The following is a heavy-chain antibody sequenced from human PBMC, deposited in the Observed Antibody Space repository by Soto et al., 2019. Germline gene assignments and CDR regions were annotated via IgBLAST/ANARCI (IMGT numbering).Heavy chain of an antibody. CDR1: GFTFSSYW. CDR3: ARGQWELTQDYYYGMDV. J-gene: IGHJ6*02. CDR2: LKQDGSEK. D-gene: IGHD1-26*01. Sequence: EVQLVESGGGLVQPGGSLRLSCAASGFTFSSYWMSWVRQAPGKGLEWVANLKQDGSEKYYVDSVKGRFTISRDNAKNSLYLQMNSLRAEDTAVYYCARGQWELTQDYYYGMDVWGQGTTVTVSS. V-gene: IGHV3-7*01.